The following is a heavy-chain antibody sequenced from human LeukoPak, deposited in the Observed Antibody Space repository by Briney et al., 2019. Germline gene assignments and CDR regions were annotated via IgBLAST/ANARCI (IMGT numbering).Heavy chain of an antibody. D-gene: IGHD2-15*01. CDR3: ARHWRHDYSGSYAFDY. J-gene: IGHJ4*02. Sequence: SETLSLTCTVSGDSISSYYRSWIRQPPGKGLEWIGYLYFSGSTSYNPSLKSRVTISADTSKNQLSLKLSSVTAADTAVYYCARHWRHDYSGSYAFDYWGQGTLVTVSS. V-gene: IGHV4-59*08. CDR1: GDSISSYY. CDR2: LYFSGST.